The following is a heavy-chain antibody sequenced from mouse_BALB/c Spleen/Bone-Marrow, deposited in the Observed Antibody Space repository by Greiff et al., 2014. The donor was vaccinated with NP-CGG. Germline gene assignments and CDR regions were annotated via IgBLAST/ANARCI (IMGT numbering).Heavy chain of an antibody. CDR2: IDPANGNT. V-gene: IGHV14-3*02. Sequence: EVQLQQSGAELVKPGASVKLSCTASGFNIKDTYMHWVKQRPEQGLEWIGRIDPANGNTKYDPKFQGKATITADTSSNTAYLQLSSLTSEDPAVYYCAYGSSYDYFDYWGQGTALTVSS. J-gene: IGHJ2*01. D-gene: IGHD1-1*01. CDR1: GFNIKDTY. CDR3: AYGSSYDYFDY.